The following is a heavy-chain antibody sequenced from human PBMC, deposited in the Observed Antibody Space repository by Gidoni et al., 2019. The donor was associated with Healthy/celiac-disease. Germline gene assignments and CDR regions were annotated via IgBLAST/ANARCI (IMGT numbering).Heavy chain of an antibody. V-gene: IGHV1-2*02. D-gene: IGHD4-17*01. CDR2: IKPNSGGT. CDR1: GYTFTGYY. Sequence: QVQLVQSGAEVKKPGASVKVSCTASGYTFTGYYMHWVRQAPGQGLEWMGWIKPNSGGTNYAQKFQGRVTMTRDTSISTAYMELSRLRSDDTAVYYCARETLTSTEEGYYGMDVWGQGTTVTVSS. CDR3: ARETLTSTEEGYYGMDV. J-gene: IGHJ6*02.